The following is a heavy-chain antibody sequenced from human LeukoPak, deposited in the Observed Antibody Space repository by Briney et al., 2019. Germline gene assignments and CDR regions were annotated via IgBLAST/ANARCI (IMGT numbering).Heavy chain of an antibody. CDR2: TYYRSKWYN. CDR1: GDSVSSNSAA. D-gene: IGHD1-14*01. CDR3: ARDTGFHGSAGYYYYGMDV. V-gene: IGHV6-1*01. J-gene: IGHJ6*02. Sequence: SQTLSLTCAISGDSVSSNSAAWNWIRQSPSRGLEWLGRTYYRSKWYNDYAVSVKSRITINPDTSKNQFSLQLNSVTSEDTAVYYCARDTGFHGSAGYYYYGMDVWGQGTTVTVSS.